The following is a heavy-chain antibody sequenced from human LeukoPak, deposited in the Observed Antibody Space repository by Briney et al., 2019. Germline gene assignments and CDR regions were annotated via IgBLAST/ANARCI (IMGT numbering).Heavy chain of an antibody. D-gene: IGHD3-22*01. V-gene: IGHV4-4*09. J-gene: IGHJ4*02. CDR3: ARNYYDSSGYYIDQFYFDS. Sequence: PSETLSLTCTVSGGSISSYYWSWIRQPPGKGLEWIGYIYTSGSTNYNPSLKSRVTISVDTSKNQFSLKLSSVTAADTAVYYCARNYYDSSGYYIDQFYFDSWGQGTLVTVSS. CDR1: GGSISSYY. CDR2: IYTSGST.